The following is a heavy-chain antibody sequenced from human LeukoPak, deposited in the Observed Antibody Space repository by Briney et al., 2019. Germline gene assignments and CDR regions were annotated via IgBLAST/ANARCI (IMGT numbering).Heavy chain of an antibody. CDR3: ATAIVRFDAFDI. CDR1: GYTFTGYY. Sequence: ASVKVSCKASGYTFTGYYMHWVRQAPGQGLEWMGWINPNSGGTNYAQKFQGRVTMTRDTSISTAYMELSRLRSDDTAVYYCATAIVRFDAFDIWGQGTMVTVSS. D-gene: IGHD3-22*01. CDR2: INPNSGGT. J-gene: IGHJ3*02. V-gene: IGHV1-2*02.